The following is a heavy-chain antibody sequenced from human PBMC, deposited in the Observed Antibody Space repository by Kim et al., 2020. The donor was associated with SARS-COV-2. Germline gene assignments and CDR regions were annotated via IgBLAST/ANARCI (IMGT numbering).Heavy chain of an antibody. J-gene: IGHJ4*02. Sequence: ASVKVSCKASGYTFTSYGITWVRQAPGQGLEWMGWISAYNGNTNYAQKLQGRVTMTTDTSTSTAYMELRSLRSDDTAVYCCARGSLTPHSGSYSHFDYWGQGTLVTVSS. CDR1: GYTFTSYG. V-gene: IGHV1-18*01. D-gene: IGHD1-26*01. CDR2: ISAYNGNT. CDR3: ARGSLTPHSGSYSHFDY.